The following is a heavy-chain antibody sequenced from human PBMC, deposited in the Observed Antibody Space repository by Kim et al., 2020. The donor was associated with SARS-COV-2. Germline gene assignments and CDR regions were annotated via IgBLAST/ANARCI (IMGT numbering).Heavy chain of an antibody. Sequence: NYNPSTKSRVTISVDTSKNQFSLKLGSVTAADTAVYYCARVIAAAGGFDYWGQGTLVTVSS. D-gene: IGHD6-13*01. V-gene: IGHV4-34*01. CDR3: ARVIAAAGGFDY. J-gene: IGHJ4*02.